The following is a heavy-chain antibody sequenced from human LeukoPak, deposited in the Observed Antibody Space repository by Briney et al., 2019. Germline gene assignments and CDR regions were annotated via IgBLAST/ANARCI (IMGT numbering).Heavy chain of an antibody. CDR1: GFTFSNYA. D-gene: IGHD3-22*01. V-gene: IGHV3-30-3*01. Sequence: PGGSLRLSCAASGFTFSNYAMHWVRQAPGKGLEWVAVTSYDGSNKYYADSVKGRLTISRDNSKNTLYLQMNSLRAEDTAVYYCAREPIYYDSSGYYDYWGQGTLVTVSS. J-gene: IGHJ4*02. CDR2: TSYDGSNK. CDR3: AREPIYYDSSGYYDY.